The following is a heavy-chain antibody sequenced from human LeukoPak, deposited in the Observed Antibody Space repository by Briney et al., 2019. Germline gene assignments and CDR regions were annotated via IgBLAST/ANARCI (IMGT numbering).Heavy chain of an antibody. J-gene: IGHJ6*02. Sequence: SETLSLTCAVYGGSFSGYYWSWIRQPPGKGLEWIGEINHSGSTNYNPSLKSRVTISVDTSKNQFSLKLSSVTAADTAVYYCASWPYCSSTSCYATYYYYGMDVWGQGTTVTVPS. D-gene: IGHD2-2*01. CDR3: ASWPYCSSTSCYATYYYYGMDV. V-gene: IGHV4-34*01. CDR2: INHSGST. CDR1: GGSFSGYY.